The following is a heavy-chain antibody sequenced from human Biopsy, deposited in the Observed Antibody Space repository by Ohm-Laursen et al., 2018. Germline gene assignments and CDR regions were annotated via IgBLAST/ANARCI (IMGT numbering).Heavy chain of an antibody. D-gene: IGHD3-10*01. CDR1: GYTFTDYS. CDR2: VNPNSGAT. V-gene: IGHV1-2*02. J-gene: IGHJ3*02. CDR3: ARDRMVTIITLVRADTFDI. Sequence: GPSVKASCKASGYTFTDYSLHWVRQAPGQGLEWMGWVNPNSGATNYAQKFQGRVTMTSDTSISIAYIELRRLISDDTAVYLWARDRMVTIITLVRADTFDIWGQGTLVSVSS.